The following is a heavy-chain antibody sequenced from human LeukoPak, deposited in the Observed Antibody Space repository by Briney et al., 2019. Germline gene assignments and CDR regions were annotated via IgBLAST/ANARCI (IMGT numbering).Heavy chain of an antibody. Sequence: GESLTLSCAASQISFSDHSMNWVRQAPGKGLEWVAYILDTGSTTSYADSVKGRFTISRDNSKNTVYLQMNSLRAEDTAVYYCARGLRNTDTFDIWGQGTMVTVSS. CDR2: ILDTGSTT. V-gene: IGHV3-48*01. J-gene: IGHJ3*02. CDR1: QISFSDHS. CDR3: ARGLRNTDTFDI.